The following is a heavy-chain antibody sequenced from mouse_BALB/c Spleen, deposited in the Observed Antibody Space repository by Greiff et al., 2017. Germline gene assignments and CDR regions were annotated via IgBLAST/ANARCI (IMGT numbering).Heavy chain of an antibody. Sequence: QVHVKQSGAELARPGASVKMSCKASGYTFTSYTMHWVKQRPGQGLEWIGYINPSSGYTNYNQKFKDKATLTADKSSSTAYMQLSSLTSEDSAVYYCARSGTYYGNYEAMDYWGQGTSVTVSS. V-gene: IGHV1-4*01. CDR2: INPSSGYT. CDR1: GYTFTSYT. D-gene: IGHD2-10*01. CDR3: ARSGTYYGNYEAMDY. J-gene: IGHJ4*01.